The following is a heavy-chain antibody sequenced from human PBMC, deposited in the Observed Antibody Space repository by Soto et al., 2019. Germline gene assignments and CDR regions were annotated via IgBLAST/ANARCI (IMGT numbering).Heavy chain of an antibody. J-gene: IGHJ5*02. Sequence: SETLSLTCTVSGGSISSNNYHWGWIRQPPGKGLDWVGTIYYSRSTYYNPSLKSRVTISVDTSKNQFSLELISVTAADTAVYYCARDQLEGNWFDPWGQGTLVTVSS. CDR1: GGSISSNNYH. V-gene: IGHV4-39*07. CDR3: ARDQLEGNWFDP. D-gene: IGHD1-1*01. CDR2: IYYSRST.